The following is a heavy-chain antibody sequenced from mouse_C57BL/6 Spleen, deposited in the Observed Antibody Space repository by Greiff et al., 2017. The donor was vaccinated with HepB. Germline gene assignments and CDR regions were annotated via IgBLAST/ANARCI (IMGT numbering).Heavy chain of an antibody. CDR1: GFNIKDDY. CDR3: TTGSSYDSNWYFDV. D-gene: IGHD1-1*01. Sequence: EVQLQQSGAELVRPGASVKLSCTASGFNIKDDYMHWVKQRPEQGLEWIGWIDPENGDTEYASKFQGKATITADTSSNTAYLQLSSLTSEDTAVYYCTTGSSYDSNWYFDVWGTGTTVTVSS. J-gene: IGHJ1*03. CDR2: IDPENGDT. V-gene: IGHV14-4*01.